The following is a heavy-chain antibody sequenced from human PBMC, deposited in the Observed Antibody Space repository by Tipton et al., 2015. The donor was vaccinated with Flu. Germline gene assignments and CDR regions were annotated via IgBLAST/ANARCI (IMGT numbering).Heavy chain of an antibody. CDR3: ARGLLWDVAGDDAFDI. CDR2: ISSSGNTI. D-gene: IGHD1-26*01. J-gene: IGHJ3*02. CDR1: GFIFSSYE. V-gene: IGHV3-48*03. Sequence: QLVQSGGGMVQPGGSLKLSCAASGFIFSSYEMNWVRQAPGQGLEWVSYISSSGNTIYYADSVKGRFTISRDDAKNSLYLQMNSLRAEDTAVYYCARGLLWDVAGDDAFDIWGQGTMVTVSS.